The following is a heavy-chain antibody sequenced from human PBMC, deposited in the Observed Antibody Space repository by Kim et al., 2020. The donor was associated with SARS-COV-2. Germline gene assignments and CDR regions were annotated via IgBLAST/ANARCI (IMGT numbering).Heavy chain of an antibody. V-gene: IGHV4-34*01. Sequence: SETLSLTCAVYGGSFSGYYWSWIRQPPGKGLEWIGEINHSGSTNYNPSLKSRVTISVDTSKNQFSLKLSSVTAADTAVYYCAAIVATIKGDAFDIWGQGTMVTVSS. J-gene: IGHJ3*02. CDR2: INHSGST. D-gene: IGHD5-12*01. CDR3: AAIVATIKGDAFDI. CDR1: GGSFSGYY.